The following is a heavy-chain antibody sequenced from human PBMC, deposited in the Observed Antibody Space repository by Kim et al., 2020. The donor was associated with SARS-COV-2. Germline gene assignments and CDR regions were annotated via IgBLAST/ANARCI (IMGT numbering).Heavy chain of an antibody. Sequence: SQTLSLTCAISGDSVSGNSGAWNWIRQSPSRGLECLGRTYYNSKWYTDYAPSVKSRITINPDTSKNQISLQLNSVTPEDTAVYYCVRGWARAGMDVWGQGTTVTVSS. J-gene: IGHJ6*02. CDR2: TYYNSKWYT. CDR1: GDSVSGNSGA. D-gene: IGHD3-16*01. CDR3: VRGWARAGMDV. V-gene: IGHV6-1*01.